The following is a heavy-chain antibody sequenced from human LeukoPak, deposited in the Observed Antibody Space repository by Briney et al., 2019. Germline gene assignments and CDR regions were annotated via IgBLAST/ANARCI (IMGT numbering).Heavy chain of an antibody. Sequence: SETLSLTCTVSGGSISSSSYYWGWIRQPPGKGLEWIGEINHSGSTNYNPSLKSRVTISVDTSKNQFSLKLSSVTAADTAVYYCARGSHSYGWYYFDYWGQGTLVTVSS. J-gene: IGHJ4*02. CDR2: INHSGST. D-gene: IGHD5-18*01. CDR1: GGSISSSSYY. V-gene: IGHV4-39*07. CDR3: ARGSHSYGWYYFDY.